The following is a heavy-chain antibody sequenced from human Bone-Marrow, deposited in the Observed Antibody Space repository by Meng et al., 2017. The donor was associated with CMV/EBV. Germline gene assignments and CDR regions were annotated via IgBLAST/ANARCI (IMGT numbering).Heavy chain of an antibody. Sequence: GESLKISCAASGFTFSSYEMNWVRQAPGKGLEWVSVIDPAGGAYYADSVKGRFTVSRDKSENTLYLHMKSLRGNGTAIYYCAMSDSGGRSFESWGQGTLVTVSS. CDR3: AMSDSGGRSFES. D-gene: IGHD3-10*01. V-gene: IGHV3-53*01. CDR1: GFTFSSYE. CDR2: IDPAGGA. J-gene: IGHJ4*02.